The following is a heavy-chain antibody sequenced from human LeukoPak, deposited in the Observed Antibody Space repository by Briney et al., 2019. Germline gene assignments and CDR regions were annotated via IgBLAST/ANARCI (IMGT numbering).Heavy chain of an antibody. CDR2: FSFNGEST. J-gene: IGHJ4*02. V-gene: IGHV3-23*01. Sequence: TGGSLRLSCELSGLPFIDAWMRWVRQAPGKGLEWVSSFSFNGESTYYADSAKGRFTISRDNSKSTLSLQMNSLRAEDTAIYYCATYRQVLLPFESWGQGTLVTVSS. D-gene: IGHD2-8*02. CDR3: ATYRQVLLPFES. CDR1: GLPFIDAW.